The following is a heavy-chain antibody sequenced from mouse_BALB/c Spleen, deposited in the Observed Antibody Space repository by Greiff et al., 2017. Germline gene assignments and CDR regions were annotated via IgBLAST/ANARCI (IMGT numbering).Heavy chain of an antibody. CDR2: IWTGGGT. Sequence: VKLMESGPGLVAPSQSLSITCTVSGFSLTSYDINWIRQPPGKGLEWLGVIWTGGGTNYNSAFMSRLSISKDNSKSQVFLKMNSLQTDDTAIYYCVRDDPWLDYWGQGTLVTVSA. CDR1: GFSLTSYD. CDR3: VRDDPWLDY. J-gene: IGHJ3*01. V-gene: IGHV2-9-2*01.